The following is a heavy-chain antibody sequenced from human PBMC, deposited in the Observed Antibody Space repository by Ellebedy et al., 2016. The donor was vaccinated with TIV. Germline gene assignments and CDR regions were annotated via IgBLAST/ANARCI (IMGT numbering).Heavy chain of an antibody. CDR3: ARGYSGYAFDY. D-gene: IGHD5-12*01. J-gene: IGHJ4*02. V-gene: IGHV1-69*13. CDR2: IIPIFGTA. Sequence: SVKVSXXASGGTFSSYAISWVRQAPGQGLEWMGGIIPIFGTANYAQKFQGRVTITADESTSTAYMELSSLRSEDTAVYYCARGYSGYAFDYWGQGTLVTVSS. CDR1: GGTFSSYA.